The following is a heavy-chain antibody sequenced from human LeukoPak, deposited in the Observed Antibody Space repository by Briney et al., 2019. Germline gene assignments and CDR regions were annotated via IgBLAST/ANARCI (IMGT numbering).Heavy chain of an antibody. CDR1: GYTFTGYY. CDR3: ARVGRREQLGKNWFDP. CDR2: INPNSGGT. V-gene: IGHV1-2*02. Sequence: ASVKVSCKASGYTFTGYYMHWVRQAPGQGLEWMGWINPNSGGTNYAQKFQGRVTMTRDTSISTAYMELSRLRSDDTAVYYCARVGRREQLGKNWFDPWGQGTLLTVSS. D-gene: IGHD6-6*01. J-gene: IGHJ5*02.